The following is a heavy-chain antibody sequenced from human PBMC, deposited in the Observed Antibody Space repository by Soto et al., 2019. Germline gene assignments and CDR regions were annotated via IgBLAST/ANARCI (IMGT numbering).Heavy chain of an antibody. J-gene: IGHJ6*02. D-gene: IGHD2-2*01. V-gene: IGHV1-69*13. Sequence: ASVKVSCKASGGTFSSYAISWVRQAPGQGLEWMGGIIPIFGTANYAQKFQGRVTITADESTSTAYMELSSLRSEDTAVYYCARPYRQGYYYYYGMDVWGQGTTVTVPS. CDR1: GGTFSSYA. CDR3: ARPYRQGYYYYYGMDV. CDR2: IIPIFGTA.